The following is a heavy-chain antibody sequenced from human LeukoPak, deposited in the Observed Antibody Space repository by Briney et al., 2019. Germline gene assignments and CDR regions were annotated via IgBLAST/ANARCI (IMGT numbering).Heavy chain of an antibody. V-gene: IGHV1-69*13. CDR2: IIPIFGTA. CDR1: GYTFTSYY. Sequence: SVKVSCKASGYTFTSYYMHWVRQAPGQGLEWMGGIIPIFGTANYAQKFQGRVTITADESTSTAYMELSSLRSEDTAVYYCAICWWGVGATGSSYYYYGMDVWGQGTTVTVSS. J-gene: IGHJ6*02. CDR3: AICWWGVGATGSSYYYYGMDV. D-gene: IGHD1-26*01.